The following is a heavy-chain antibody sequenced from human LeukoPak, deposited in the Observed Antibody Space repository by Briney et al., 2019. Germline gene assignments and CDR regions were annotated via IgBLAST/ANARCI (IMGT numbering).Heavy chain of an antibody. Sequence: SETLSLTCTVSAGSISSSSYYWGWIRQPPGKGLEWIGSIDYSGSTYYTPTLKSRVTISVDTSKNQWSLNLCSVTAGDTAVYYCARPVIAYFSGDCSDYWGQGTLVTVSS. CDR1: AGSISSSSYY. V-gene: IGHV4-39*01. J-gene: IGHJ4*02. D-gene: IGHD2-21*02. CDR3: ARPVIAYFSGDCSDY. CDR2: IDYSGST.